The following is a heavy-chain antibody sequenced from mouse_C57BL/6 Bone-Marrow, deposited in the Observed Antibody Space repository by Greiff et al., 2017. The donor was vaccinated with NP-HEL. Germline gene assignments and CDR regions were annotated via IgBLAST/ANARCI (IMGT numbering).Heavy chain of an antibody. CDR3: ARLTTVVDWYFDV. D-gene: IGHD1-1*01. J-gene: IGHJ1*03. Sequence: QVQLQQSGAELAKPGASVKLSCKASGYTFTSYWMHWVKQRPGQGLEWIGYINPSSGYTKYNQKFKDKATLTADKSSSTAYMQLSSLTYEDSAVYYCARLTTVVDWYFDVWGTGTTVTVSS. CDR1: GYTFTSYW. CDR2: INPSSGYT. V-gene: IGHV1-7*01.